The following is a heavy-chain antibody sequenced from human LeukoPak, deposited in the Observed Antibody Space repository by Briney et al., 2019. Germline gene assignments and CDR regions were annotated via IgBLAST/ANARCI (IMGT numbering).Heavy chain of an antibody. J-gene: IGHJ4*02. D-gene: IGHD6-19*01. Sequence: SETLSLTCTVSGGSISSYYWSWIRQPPGKGLEWIGYVFYSGSTNYNPSLKSRVTISLDTSKNQFSLKLTSVTAADTAVYYCASSQWVVPGSHWGQGALVIVSS. CDR2: VFYSGST. CDR1: GGSISSYY. CDR3: ASSQWVVPGSH. V-gene: IGHV4-59*08.